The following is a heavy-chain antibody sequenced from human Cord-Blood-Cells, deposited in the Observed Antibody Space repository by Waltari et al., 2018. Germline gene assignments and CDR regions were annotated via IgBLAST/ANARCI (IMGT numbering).Heavy chain of an antibody. CDR2: INPNSRGT. J-gene: IGHJ2*01. CDR3: ARGGSLGIINSLSWYFDL. Sequence: QVQLVQSGAEVKKPGASVTVSCKASGYTFTGYYMHWVRQPPAQGLEWMGWINPNSRGTNYAQKFQGRVTMTRDTSISTAYMELSRLRSDDTAVYYCARGGSLGIINSLSWYFDLWGRGTLVTVSS. D-gene: IGHD3-16*01. V-gene: IGHV1-2*02. CDR1: GYTFTGYY.